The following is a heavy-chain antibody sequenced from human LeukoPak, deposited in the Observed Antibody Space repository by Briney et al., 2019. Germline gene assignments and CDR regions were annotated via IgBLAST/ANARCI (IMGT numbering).Heavy chain of an antibody. CDR3: ASSGNYYETWWEGI. Sequence: SETLSLTRTVSGGSISSYYWSWVRQPPGKGLEWIGYIFHSGSTNYNPSLKSRVTISIDTSKNQFSLKLSSVTAADTAVYYCASSGNYYETWWEGIWGQGTMVTVSS. J-gene: IGHJ3*02. CDR2: IFHSGST. V-gene: IGHV4-59*08. D-gene: IGHD3-22*01. CDR1: GGSISSYY.